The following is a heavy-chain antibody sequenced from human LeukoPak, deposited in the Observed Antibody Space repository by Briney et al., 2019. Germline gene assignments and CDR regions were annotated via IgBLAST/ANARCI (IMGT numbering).Heavy chain of an antibody. D-gene: IGHD2-2*01. V-gene: IGHV1-24*01. Sequence: ASVKVSCKVSRYTLTELSMHWVRQAPGKGLEWMGGFDPEDGETIYAQKFQGRVTMTEDTSTDTAYMELSSLRSEDMAVYYCATENCSSTSCYYWYFDLWGRGTLVTVSS. J-gene: IGHJ2*01. CDR2: FDPEDGET. CDR3: ATENCSSTSCYYWYFDL. CDR1: RYTLTELS.